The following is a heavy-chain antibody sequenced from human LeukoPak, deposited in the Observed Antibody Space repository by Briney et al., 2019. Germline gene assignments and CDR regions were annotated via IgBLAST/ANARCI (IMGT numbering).Heavy chain of an antibody. V-gene: IGHV4-34*01. CDR2: INHSGST. CDR1: GGSFSGYY. CDR3: ARGRGVVVPAAIKPSRYNWFDP. J-gene: IGHJ5*02. D-gene: IGHD2-2*01. Sequence: PSETLSLTCAVYGGSFSGYYWSWIRQPPGKGLGWIGEINHSGSTNYNPSLKSRVTISVDTSKNQFSLKLSSVTAADTAVYYCARGRGVVVPAAIKPSRYNWFDPWGQGTLVTVSS.